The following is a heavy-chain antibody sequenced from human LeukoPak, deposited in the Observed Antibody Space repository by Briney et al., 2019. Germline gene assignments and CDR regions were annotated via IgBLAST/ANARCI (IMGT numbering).Heavy chain of an antibody. CDR3: ARIPLVWSSPKGAFDI. D-gene: IGHD3-10*01. V-gene: IGHV4-4*02. CDR1: GGSISSSNW. Sequence: SETLSLTCAVSGGSISSSNWWSWVRQPPGKGLDWIGEIYHSGSTNYNPSLKSRVTISVDKSKNQFSLKVSFVTAADTAVYYCARIPLVWSSPKGAFDIWGQGTMVTVSS. J-gene: IGHJ3*02. CDR2: IYHSGST.